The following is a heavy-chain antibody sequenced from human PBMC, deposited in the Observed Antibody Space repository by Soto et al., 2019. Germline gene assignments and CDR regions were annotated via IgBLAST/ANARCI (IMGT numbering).Heavy chain of an antibody. V-gene: IGHV1-24*01. D-gene: IGHD6-19*01. CDR1: GYTLTELS. CDR2: FDPEDGET. CDR3: ATERYSSGWSYFDY. Sequence: EASVKVSCKVSGYTLTELSMHWVRQAPGKGLEWMGGFDPEDGETIYAQKFQGRVTMTEDTSTDTAYMELSSLRSEGTAVYYCATERYSSGWSYFDYWGQGTLVTVSS. J-gene: IGHJ4*02.